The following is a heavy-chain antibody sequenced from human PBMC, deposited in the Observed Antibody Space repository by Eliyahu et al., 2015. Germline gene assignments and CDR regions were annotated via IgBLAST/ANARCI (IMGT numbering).Heavy chain of an antibody. J-gene: IGHJ4*02. CDR1: GGSIXSGSYY. Sequence: QVQLQESGPGLVKPSQTLSLTCXVSGGSIXSGSYYWGWIRQHPGKGLEWIGYIYYSGTTYYNPSLKSRITISVDTSKNQFSLKLSSVTAADTAVYYCARVKGEAFDYWGQGTLVTVSS. CDR2: IYYSGTT. CDR3: ARVKGEAFDY. V-gene: IGHV4-31*03.